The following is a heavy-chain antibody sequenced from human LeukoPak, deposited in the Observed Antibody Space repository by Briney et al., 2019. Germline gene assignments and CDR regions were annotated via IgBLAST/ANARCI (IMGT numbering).Heavy chain of an antibody. CDR2: IYYSGST. J-gene: IGHJ6*03. D-gene: IGHD5-18*01. V-gene: IGHV4-39*07. CDR1: GGSISSSSYY. CDR3: ARYSYGNPLHYYYYMDV. Sequence: SETLSLTCTVSGGSISSSSYYWGWIRQPPGKGLEWIGSIYYSGSTYYNPSLKSRVTISVDTSKNQFSLKLSSVTAADTAVYYCARYSYGNPLHYYYYMDVWGKGTTVTVSS.